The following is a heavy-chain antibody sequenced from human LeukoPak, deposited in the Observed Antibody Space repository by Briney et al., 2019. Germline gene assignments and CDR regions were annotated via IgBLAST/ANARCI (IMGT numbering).Heavy chain of an antibody. CDR3: ARVKVGYSSGWYAGYYYYYGMDV. V-gene: IGHV6-1*01. J-gene: IGHJ6*02. CDR2: TYYRSKWYN. Sequence: SQTLSLTCAISGDSVSSNSAAWNWIRQSPSRGLEWLGRTYYRSKWYNDYAVSVKSRITINPDTSKNQFSLQLNSVTPEDTAVYYCARVKVGYSSGWYAGYYYYYGMDVWGQGTTVTVSS. CDR1: GDSVSSNSAA. D-gene: IGHD6-19*01.